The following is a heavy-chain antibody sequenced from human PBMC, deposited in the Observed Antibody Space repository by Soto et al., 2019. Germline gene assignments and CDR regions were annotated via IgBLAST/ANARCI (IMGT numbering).Heavy chain of an antibody. CDR2: ISYDEIDK. CDR3: AGRSGSSDY. Sequence: GGSLRLSCAASGFTFSNYTMHWVRQAPGKGLEWVALISYDEIDKYFADAVKGRFTISRDNSKNTLYLQMDSLRAEDTAVYYCAGRSGSSDYWGRGTLVSVSS. V-gene: IGHV3-30*04. J-gene: IGHJ4*02. CDR1: GFTFSNYT. D-gene: IGHD3-10*01.